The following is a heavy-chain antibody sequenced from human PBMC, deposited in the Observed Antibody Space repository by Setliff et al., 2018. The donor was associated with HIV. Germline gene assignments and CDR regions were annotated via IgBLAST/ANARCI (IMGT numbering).Heavy chain of an antibody. CDR3: ARCGAGEWHLYMDV. Sequence: RASVKVSCKASGGTFSSYTINWVRQAPGQGLEWMGRSIPILGIGNDEQAQKFKGRVTFTADKSTSTVYMELSSLRSEDTAVYYCARCGAGEWHLYMDVWGKGTAVTVSS. J-gene: IGHJ6*03. CDR2: SIPILGIG. CDR1: GGTFSSYT. D-gene: IGHD3-16*01. V-gene: IGHV1-69*02.